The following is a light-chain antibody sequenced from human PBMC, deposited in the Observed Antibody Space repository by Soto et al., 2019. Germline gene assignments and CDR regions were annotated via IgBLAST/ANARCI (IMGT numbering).Light chain of an antibody. Sequence: QSVLTQPAAVSGTPGQSITISCTGTSSDVGGYNSVSWYQQHPGKAPKLMIYEVSNRPLGVSTRFSGSKSGNTASLTISGLQAEDEADYYCTSYTSSSTLDVFGTGTKVTVL. J-gene: IGLJ1*01. V-gene: IGLV2-14*01. CDR3: TSYTSSSTLDV. CDR1: SSDVGGYNS. CDR2: EVS.